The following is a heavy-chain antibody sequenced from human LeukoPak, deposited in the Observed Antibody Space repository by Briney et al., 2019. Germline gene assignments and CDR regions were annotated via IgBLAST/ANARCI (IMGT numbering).Heavy chain of an antibody. CDR3: ARGAEYSSSSLYLMRY. CDR1: GFTFSSYS. V-gene: IGHV3-48*02. Sequence: QPGGSLRLSCAASGFTFSSYSMNWVRQAPGKGLEWVSYISSSSSTIYYADSVKGRFTISRDNAKNSLYLQMNSLRDEDTAVYYCARGAEYSSSSLYLMRYWGQGTLVTVSS. CDR2: ISSSSSTI. D-gene: IGHD6-6*01. J-gene: IGHJ4*02.